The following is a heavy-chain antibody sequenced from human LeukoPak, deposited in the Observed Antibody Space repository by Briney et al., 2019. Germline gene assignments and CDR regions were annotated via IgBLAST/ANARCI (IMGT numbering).Heavy chain of an antibody. Sequence: SETLSLTCAVSGGSISSSSYYWGWIRQPPWKGLEWIGSIYYSGSTYYNPSLKSRVTISVDTSKNQFSLKLSSVTAADTAVYYCARLNPGEYYYDSSGYYYENYFDYWGQGTLITVSS. D-gene: IGHD3-22*01. CDR2: IYYSGST. CDR1: GGSISSSSYY. V-gene: IGHV4-39*01. CDR3: ARLNPGEYYYDSSGYYYENYFDY. J-gene: IGHJ4*02.